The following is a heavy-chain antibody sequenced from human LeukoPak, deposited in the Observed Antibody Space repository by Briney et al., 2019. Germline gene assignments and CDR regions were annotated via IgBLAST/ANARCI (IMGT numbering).Heavy chain of an antibody. CDR2: IYYSGST. Sequence: PSETLSLTCTVSGGSISSSSYYWGWIRQPPGKGLEWIGSIYYSGSTYYNPSLKSRVTISVDTSKNQFSLKLSSVTAADTAVYYCAREDDGSGYYRYWGQGTLVTVSS. V-gene: IGHV4-39*02. D-gene: IGHD3-22*01. CDR3: AREDDGSGYYRY. J-gene: IGHJ4*02. CDR1: GGSISSSSYY.